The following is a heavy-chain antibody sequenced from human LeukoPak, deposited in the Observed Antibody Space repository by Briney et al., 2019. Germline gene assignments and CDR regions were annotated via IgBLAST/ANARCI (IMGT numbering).Heavy chain of an antibody. CDR3: ARARSSGWYRYYYYGMDV. Sequence: SVQVSCKASGGTFSSYAISWVRQAPGQGLEWMGGIIPIFGTANYAQKFQGRVTITADESTSTAYMELSSLRSEDTAVYYCARARSSGWYRYYYYGMDVWGQGTTVTVSS. CDR1: GGTFSSYA. J-gene: IGHJ6*02. D-gene: IGHD6-19*01. CDR2: IIPIFGTA. V-gene: IGHV1-69*01.